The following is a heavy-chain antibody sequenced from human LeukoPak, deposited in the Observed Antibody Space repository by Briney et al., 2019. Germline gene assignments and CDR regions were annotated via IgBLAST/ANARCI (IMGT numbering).Heavy chain of an antibody. Sequence: PGGSLRLSCSASGFTFSSYAMHWVRQAPGKGLEYVSAISSNGGSTYYADSVKGRFTISRDNSKNTLYLQMSSLRAEDTAVYYCVKDLRYSSSWYGPTDDYWDQGTLVTVSS. J-gene: IGHJ4*02. D-gene: IGHD6-13*01. CDR3: VKDLRYSSSWYGPTDDY. V-gene: IGHV3-64D*06. CDR1: GFTFSSYA. CDR2: ISSNGGST.